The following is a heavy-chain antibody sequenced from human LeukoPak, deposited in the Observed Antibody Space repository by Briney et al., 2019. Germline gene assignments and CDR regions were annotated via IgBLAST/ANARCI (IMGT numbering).Heavy chain of an antibody. D-gene: IGHD2-15*01. CDR1: GFTFSSYG. CDR3: ARTPRPSGPFDP. V-gene: IGHV3-21*01. CDR2: ISTTSSYI. Sequence: PGGSLRLSCAASGFTFSSYGMSWVRQAPGKGLDWVSSISTTSSYISYTDSVKGRFTISRDNAKNSLYLQMNSLRVEDTAVYYCARTPRPSGPFDPWGQGTLVTVSS. J-gene: IGHJ5*02.